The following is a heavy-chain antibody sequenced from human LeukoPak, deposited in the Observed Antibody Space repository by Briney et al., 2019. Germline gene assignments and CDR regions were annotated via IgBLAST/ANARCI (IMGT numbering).Heavy chain of an antibody. Sequence: GSLRLSCAASGFTFNSYGMHWVRRAPGKGLEWVAVISYGGNDKFYRDSVKGRFTISRDNSKNTLYLQVNSLRAEDTAVYYCGRHIYPWKYADGFDIWGQGTMVTVSS. D-gene: IGHD1-7*01. V-gene: IGHV3-30*03. CDR2: ISYGGNDK. J-gene: IGHJ3*02. CDR3: GRHIYPWKYADGFDI. CDR1: GFTFNSYG.